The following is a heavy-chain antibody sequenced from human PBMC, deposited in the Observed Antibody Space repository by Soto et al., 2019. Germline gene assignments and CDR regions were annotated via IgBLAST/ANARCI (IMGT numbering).Heavy chain of an antibody. V-gene: IGHV3-48*03. CDR1: GVTSSSYE. CDR3: TSGAWVIHYFYY. J-gene: IGHJ4*02. Sequence: WGSLLLSCAASGVTSSSYEMNWVRQAPGRGLEWISYISSTDSTTYYAASVKGRFTISRDNAKNSLYLQMNSLTAEDTAVYYCTSGAWVIHYFYYWGQGALVTVSS. D-gene: IGHD2-21*01. CDR2: ISSTDSTT.